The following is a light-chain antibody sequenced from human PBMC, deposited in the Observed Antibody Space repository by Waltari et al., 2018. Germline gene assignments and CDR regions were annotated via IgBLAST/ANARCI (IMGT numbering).Light chain of an antibody. CDR3: QKYNDWPFT. CDR2: STS. V-gene: IGKV3D-15*01. Sequence: ETVMMQSPATLSLSPGERATLSCRASQNIGTTLAWYQQRPGQAPRLLIYSTSSRATGCPDRFSGSGSGTEFTLTISSLDPEDVGVYYCQKYNDWPFTFGPGTRLDIK. CDR1: QNIGTT. J-gene: IGKJ3*01.